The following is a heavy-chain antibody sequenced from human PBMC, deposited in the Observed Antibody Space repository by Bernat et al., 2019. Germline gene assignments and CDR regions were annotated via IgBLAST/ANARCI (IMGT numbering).Heavy chain of an antibody. CDR3: ARGLTRSYYDFWSGYSPYFNMED. CDR1: GYTFTSHG. Sequence: QVQLVQSGAEVKKPGASVKVSCKASGYTFTSHGISWVRQAPGQGLEWLGWFSAYYGNTNYAQELQGRVTMTTDTSTSTACMELRDQRSDDTDVYYKARGLTRSYYDFWSGYSPYFNMEDWGEGTKVTVSS. D-gene: IGHD3-3*01. V-gene: IGHV1-18*01. J-gene: IGHJ6*03. CDR2: FSAYYGNT.